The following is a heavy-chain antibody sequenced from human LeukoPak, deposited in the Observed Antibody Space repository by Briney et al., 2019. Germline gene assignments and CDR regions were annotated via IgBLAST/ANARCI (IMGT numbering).Heavy chain of an antibody. CDR3: TTRVQNYYYYMDV. D-gene: IGHD3-10*01. V-gene: IGHV3-15*01. CDR2: IKSKTDGGTT. J-gene: IGHJ6*03. CDR1: GFTFDDYG. Sequence: GGSLRLSCAASGFTFDDYGMSWVRQAPGKGLEWVGRIKSKTDGGTTDYAAPVKGRFTISRDDSKNTLYLQMNSLKTEDTAVYYCTTRVQNYYYYMDVWGKGTTVTVSS.